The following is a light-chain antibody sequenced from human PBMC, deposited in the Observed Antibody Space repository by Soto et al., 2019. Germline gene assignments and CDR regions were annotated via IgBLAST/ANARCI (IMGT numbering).Light chain of an antibody. CDR3: SSFAGANTPHVL. CDR2: EVN. V-gene: IGLV2-8*01. CDR1: SSDIGGYNS. Sequence: QSVLTQPPSASGSPGQSVTISCIGTSSDIGGYNSVSWYQQYPGKAPKPLIYEVNKRPSGVPDRFSGSKSGNTASLTVSGLQAEDEADYYCSSFAGANTPHVLFGGGTKLTVL. J-gene: IGLJ3*02.